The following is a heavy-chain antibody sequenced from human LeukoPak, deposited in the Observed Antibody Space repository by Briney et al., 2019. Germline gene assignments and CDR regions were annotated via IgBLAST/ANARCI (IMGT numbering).Heavy chain of an antibody. CDR1: GYTFTIYG. CDR3: ARGRYCSSTSCYKVYYSMEV. J-gene: IGHJ6*03. Sequence: AAVKVSCKASGYTFTIYGIIWVRQAPGQGLEWMGWISAYNGDTNYSQKLQGRGTMTTDTSTCTAYMELKRLRSSHTAVYYCARGRYCSSTSCYKVYYSMEVWGKGTTVTVSS. D-gene: IGHD2-2*02. CDR2: ISAYNGDT. V-gene: IGHV1-18*01.